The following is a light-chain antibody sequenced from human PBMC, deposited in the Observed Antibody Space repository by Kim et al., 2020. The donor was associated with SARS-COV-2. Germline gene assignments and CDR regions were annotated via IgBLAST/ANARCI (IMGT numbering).Light chain of an antibody. J-gene: IGKJ1*01. Sequence: EIVLTQSPGTLSLSPGERATLSCRASQSVNSRYFAWYQQKPGQAPRLLISGASSRATGIPDRFSGSGSGTDFTLTISRLEPEDFALYYCQQYNTSPWTFGQGTKVDIK. V-gene: IGKV3-20*01. CDR1: QSVNSRY. CDR2: GAS. CDR3: QQYNTSPWT.